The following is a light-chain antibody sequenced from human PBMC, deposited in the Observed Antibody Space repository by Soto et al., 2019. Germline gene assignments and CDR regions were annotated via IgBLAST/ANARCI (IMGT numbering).Light chain of an antibody. CDR2: DVS. V-gene: IGLV2-8*01. Sequence: QSALTQPPSASGSPGQSVTISCAGTSSDVGAYNYVSWYQQHPGKAPKLMIYDVSKRPSGVPDRFSGSKSGNTASLTVSGLQAEDEADYYCSSYAGSNNLYVVFGGGTKLTVL. J-gene: IGLJ2*01. CDR1: SSDVGAYNY. CDR3: SSYAGSNNLYVV.